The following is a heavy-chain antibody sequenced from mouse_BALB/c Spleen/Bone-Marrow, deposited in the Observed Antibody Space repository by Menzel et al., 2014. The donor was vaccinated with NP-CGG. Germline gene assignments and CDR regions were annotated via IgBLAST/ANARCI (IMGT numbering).Heavy chain of an antibody. CDR3: AREWTDRTPAY. D-gene: IGHD3-2*01. V-gene: IGHV1-54*01. Sequence: QAQLQQSGAELVRPGTLVKVSCKASGYAFTSYLIEWIKQRPGQGLEWIGVINPGSGGANYNEKFKGKATLTADKSSSTAYMQISSLTSDDSAVYFCAREWTDRTPAYWGQGTALTVSS. CDR2: INPGSGGA. CDR1: GYAFTSYL. J-gene: IGHJ2*01.